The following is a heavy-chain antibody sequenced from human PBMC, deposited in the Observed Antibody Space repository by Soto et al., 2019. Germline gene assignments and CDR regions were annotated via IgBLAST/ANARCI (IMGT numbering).Heavy chain of an antibody. CDR2: ISGSGGST. J-gene: IGHJ6*03. Sequence: GGSLRLSCAASGFTFSSYAMSWVRQAPGKGLEWVSAISGSGGSTYYADSVKGRFTISRDNSKNTLYLQMNSLRAEDTAVYYCALIPQAAPFYYYYYYMDVWGKGTTVTVSS. V-gene: IGHV3-23*01. D-gene: IGHD2-15*01. CDR1: GFTFSSYA. CDR3: ALIPQAAPFYYYYYYMDV.